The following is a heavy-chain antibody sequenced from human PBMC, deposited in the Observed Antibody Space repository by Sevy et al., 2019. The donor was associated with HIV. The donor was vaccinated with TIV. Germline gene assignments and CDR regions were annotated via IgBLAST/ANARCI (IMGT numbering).Heavy chain of an antibody. V-gene: IGHV1-2*02. J-gene: IGHJ4*02. CDR1: GYSFTGYF. CDR3: ARELDDFWSGYQF. D-gene: IGHD3-3*01. Sequence: ASVKGSCKASGYSFTGYFIHWVRQAPGQGLEWMGWINPSSGGTRSAQKFHDKVTMTSDTSINTAYLELSRLRSNDTAVYYCARELDDFWSGYQFWGQGTLVTVSS. CDR2: INPSSGGT.